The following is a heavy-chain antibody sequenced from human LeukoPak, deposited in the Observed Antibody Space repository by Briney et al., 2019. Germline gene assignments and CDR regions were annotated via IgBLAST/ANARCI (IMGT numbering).Heavy chain of an antibody. Sequence: PGGSLRLSCGASGFTFSSYAMSWVRQAPGKGLEWVSTISGISDYTYYADSVKGRFTISRDSSKDTLYLQMNSLRAEDTAAYYCAKRLDYFDYWGQGTLVTVSS. CDR1: GFTFSSYA. CDR2: ISGISDYT. J-gene: IGHJ4*02. CDR3: AKRLDYFDY. V-gene: IGHV3-23*01.